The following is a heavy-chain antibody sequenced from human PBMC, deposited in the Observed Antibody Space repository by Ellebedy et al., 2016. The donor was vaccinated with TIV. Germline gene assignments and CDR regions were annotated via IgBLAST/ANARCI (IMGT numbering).Heavy chain of an antibody. J-gene: IGHJ5*02. CDR2: INPNSGGT. CDR3: ARDPCSSTSCPWSDP. CDR1: GYTFTGYY. D-gene: IGHD2-2*01. Sequence: GASVKVSCKASGYTFTGYYMHWVRQAPGQGLEWMGWINPNSGGTNYAQKFQGRVTMTRDTSISTAYMELSRPRSDDTAVYYCARDPCSSTSCPWSDPWGQGTLVTVSS. V-gene: IGHV1-2*02.